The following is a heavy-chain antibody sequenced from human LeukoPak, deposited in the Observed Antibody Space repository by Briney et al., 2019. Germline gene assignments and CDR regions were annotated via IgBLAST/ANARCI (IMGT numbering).Heavy chain of an antibody. J-gene: IGHJ4*02. V-gene: IGHV4-61*01. Sequence: SETLSLTCTVSGGSVSNGNFYWSWLRQPPGKPLEWIGYVYYTGSAYYNPSLEGRVTISVDTSKNQFSVRLSSVTAADTAMYYCARSQNYYGSGDYWSQGTLVTVSS. CDR3: ARSQNYYGSGDY. D-gene: IGHD3-10*01. CDR1: GGSVSNGNFY. CDR2: VYYTGSA.